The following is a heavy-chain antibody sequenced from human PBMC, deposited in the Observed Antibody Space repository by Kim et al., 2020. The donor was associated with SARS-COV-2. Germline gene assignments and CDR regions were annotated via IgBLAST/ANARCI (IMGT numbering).Heavy chain of an antibody. CDR3: ARVEAYDFWSGYSSPFDP. CDR1: GGSISSYY. D-gene: IGHD3-3*01. Sequence: SETLSLTCTVSGGSISSYYWSWIRQPAGKGLEWIGRIYTSGSTNYNPSLKSRVTMSVDTSKNQFSLKLSSVTAADTAVYYCARVEAYDFWSGYSSPFDPWGQGTLVTVSS. V-gene: IGHV4-4*07. J-gene: IGHJ5*02. CDR2: IYTSGST.